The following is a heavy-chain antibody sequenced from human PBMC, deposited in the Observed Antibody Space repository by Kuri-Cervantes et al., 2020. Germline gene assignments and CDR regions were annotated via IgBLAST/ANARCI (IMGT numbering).Heavy chain of an antibody. V-gene: IGHV3-66*01. J-gene: IGHJ4*02. CDR3: AKSGGYNYRYFDY. CDR1: GFTVSSNY. CDR2: IYSGGST. Sequence: GESLKISCAASGFTVSSNYMSWVRQAPGKGLEWVSVIYSGGSTYYADSVKGRFTISRDNSKNTLYLQMNSLRAEDTAVYYCAKSGGYNYRYFDYWGQGTLVTVSS. D-gene: IGHD5-24*01.